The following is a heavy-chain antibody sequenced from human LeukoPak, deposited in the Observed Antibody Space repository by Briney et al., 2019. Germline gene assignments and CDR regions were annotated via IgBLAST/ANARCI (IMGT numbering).Heavy chain of an antibody. CDR3: ARHGSGRYYPAEGRVDY. Sequence: PRASVKVSCKAFGYGFTSYYIHWVRQAPGQGLEWMGIINPSVGGTTYARKFQGRVTMTRDTSTSTVYMELSSLRSEDTAVYYCARHGSGRYYPAEGRVDYWGQGTLVTVSS. J-gene: IGHJ4*02. CDR1: GYGFTSYY. CDR2: INPSVGGT. D-gene: IGHD3-10*01. V-gene: IGHV1-46*03.